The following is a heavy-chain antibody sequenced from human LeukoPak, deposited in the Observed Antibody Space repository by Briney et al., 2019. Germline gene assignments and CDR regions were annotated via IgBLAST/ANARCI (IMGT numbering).Heavy chain of an antibody. J-gene: IGHJ4*02. CDR2: IYYSGST. V-gene: IGHV4-61*05. D-gene: IGHD4-17*01. Sequence: PSETLSLTCTVSGGSISSSSYYWGWIRQPPGKGLEWIGYIYYSGSTNYNPSLKSRVTISVDTSKNQFSLKLSSVTAADTAVYYCARGDGPTVTFDYWGQGTLVTVSS. CDR1: GGSISSSSYY. CDR3: ARGDGPTVTFDY.